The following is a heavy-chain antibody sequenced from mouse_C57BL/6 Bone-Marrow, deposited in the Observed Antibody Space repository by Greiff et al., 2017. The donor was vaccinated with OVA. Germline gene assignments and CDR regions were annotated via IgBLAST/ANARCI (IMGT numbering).Heavy chain of an antibody. D-gene: IGHD3-1*01. CDR3: ARWGLVYFDV. V-gene: IGHV1-64*01. Sequence: QVQLQQPGAELVKPGASVKLSCKASGYTFTSYWMHWVKQRPGQGLEWIGMIHPNSGSTNYNEKFKSKATLTVDKSSSTTYMQLSSLTSEDSAVYYCARWGLVYFDVWGTGTTVTVSS. CDR1: GYTFTSYW. J-gene: IGHJ1*03. CDR2: IHPNSGST.